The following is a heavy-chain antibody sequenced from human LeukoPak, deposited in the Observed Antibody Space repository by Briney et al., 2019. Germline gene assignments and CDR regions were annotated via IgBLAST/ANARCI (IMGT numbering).Heavy chain of an antibody. V-gene: IGHV3-33*01. CDR2: IWYDGSNK. D-gene: IGHD6-13*01. CDR3: ARDLFVAAAGLPFDP. Sequence: GGSLRLSCAASGFTFSSYGMHWVRQAPGKGLEWVAVIWYDGSNKYYADSVKGRFTISRDNSKNTLYLQMNSLRAEDTAVYYCARDLFVAAAGLPFDPWGQGTLVTVSS. CDR1: GFTFSSYG. J-gene: IGHJ5*02.